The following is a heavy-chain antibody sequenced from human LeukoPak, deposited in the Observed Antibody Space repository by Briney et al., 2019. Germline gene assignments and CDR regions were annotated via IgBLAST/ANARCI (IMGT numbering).Heavy chain of an antibody. D-gene: IGHD3-22*01. Sequence: PGGSLRLSCVASGFTFSGSAIHWVRQAPGKGLEWVAVISSDGNNKNYVDSVKGRFTFSRDNSKNTLYLQMNSLRAEDTAVYYCAKGNDIGGYYYPHFDYWGQGTLVTVSS. CDR1: GFTFSGSA. J-gene: IGHJ4*02. CDR3: AKGNDIGGYYYPHFDY. V-gene: IGHV3-30*04. CDR2: ISSDGNNK.